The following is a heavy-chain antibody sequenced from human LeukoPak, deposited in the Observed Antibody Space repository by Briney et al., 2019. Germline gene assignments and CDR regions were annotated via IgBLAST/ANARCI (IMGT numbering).Heavy chain of an antibody. Sequence: KPSETLSLTCAVYGGSFSGYYWSWIRQPPGKGLEWIGEINHSGSTNYNPSLKSRVTISVDTSKNQFSLKLSSVTAADTAVYYCAREPTTASAFDIWGQGTMVTVSS. CDR2: INHSGST. V-gene: IGHV4-34*01. CDR3: AREPTTASAFDI. D-gene: IGHD4-17*01. J-gene: IGHJ3*02. CDR1: GGSFSGYY.